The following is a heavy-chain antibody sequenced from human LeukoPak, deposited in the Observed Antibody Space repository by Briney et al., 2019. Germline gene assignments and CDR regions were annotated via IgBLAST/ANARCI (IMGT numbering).Heavy chain of an antibody. D-gene: IGHD5-18*01. V-gene: IGHV3-7*03. J-gene: IGHJ4*02. CDR2: INKDGGEK. Sequence: QTGGSLRLSCAASGFTFSSYWMSWVRQAPGKGLEWVANINKDGGEKYYVDSVKGRFTISRDNAKNSLYLQMNSLRAEDTAVYYCTRDRGHNYGYNFDYWGQGTLVTVSS. CDR3: TRDRGHNYGYNFDY. CDR1: GFTFSSYW.